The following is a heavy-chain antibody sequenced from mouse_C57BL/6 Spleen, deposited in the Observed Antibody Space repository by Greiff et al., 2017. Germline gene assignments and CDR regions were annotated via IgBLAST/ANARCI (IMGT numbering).Heavy chain of an antibody. J-gene: IGHJ2*01. V-gene: IGHV5-6*01. CDR1: GFTFSSYG. CDR2: ISSGGSYT. CDR3: ARRGDSSGYFDY. Sequence: EVQVVESGGDLVKPGGSLKLSCAASGFTFSSYGMSWVRQTPDKRLEWVATISSGGSYTYYPDSVKGRFTISRDNAKNTLYLQMSSLKSEDTAMYYCARRGDSSGYFDYWGQGTTLTVSS. D-gene: IGHD3-2*02.